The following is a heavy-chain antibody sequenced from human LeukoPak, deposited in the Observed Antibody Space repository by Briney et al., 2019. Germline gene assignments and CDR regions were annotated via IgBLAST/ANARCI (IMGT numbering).Heavy chain of an antibody. V-gene: IGHV3-72*01. CDR1: GFTFSDHY. D-gene: IGHD6-6*01. Sequence: GGSLRLSCAASGFTFSDHYMDWVRQAPGKGLEWVGRTRNKANSYTTEYAASVKGRFTISRDDSKNSLYLQMNSLKTEDTAVYYCARGRFLLYSSSFLDAFDIWGQGTMVTVSS. J-gene: IGHJ3*02. CDR2: TRNKANSYTT. CDR3: ARGRFLLYSSSFLDAFDI.